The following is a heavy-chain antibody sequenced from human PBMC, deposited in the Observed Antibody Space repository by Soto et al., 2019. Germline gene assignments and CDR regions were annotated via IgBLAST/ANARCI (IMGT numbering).Heavy chain of an antibody. J-gene: IGHJ6*02. CDR2: ISAYNGNT. CDR3: ARDVVTIFGVVIPGYYGMDV. D-gene: IGHD3-3*01. Sequence: GASVKVSFKASGYTFTSYGISWVRQAPGQGLEWMGWISAYNGNTNYAQKLQGRVTMTTDTSTSTAYMELRSLRSDDTAVYYCARDVVTIFGVVIPGYYGMDVWGQGTTVTVSS. CDR1: GYTFTSYG. V-gene: IGHV1-18*01.